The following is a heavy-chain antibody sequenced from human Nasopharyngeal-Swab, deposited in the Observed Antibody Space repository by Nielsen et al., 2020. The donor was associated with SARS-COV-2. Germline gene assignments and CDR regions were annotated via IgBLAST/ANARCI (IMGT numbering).Heavy chain of an antibody. CDR1: GYSISSGYY. D-gene: IGHD2-2*01. CDR3: ASGVLPAASPRGYYYYYYMDV. Sequence: SETLSLTCTVSGYSISSGYYWGWIRQPPGKGLEWIGSIYHSGSTYYNPSLKSRVTISVDTSKNQFSLKLSSVAAADTAVYYCASGVLPAASPRGYYYYYYMDVWGKGTTVTVSS. CDR2: IYHSGST. V-gene: IGHV4-38-2*02. J-gene: IGHJ6*03.